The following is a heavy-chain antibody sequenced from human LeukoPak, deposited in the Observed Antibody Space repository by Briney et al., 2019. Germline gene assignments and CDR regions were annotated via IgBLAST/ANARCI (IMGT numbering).Heavy chain of an antibody. CDR3: ARVGGSIHRIDY. CDR2: IKEDGSEK. D-gene: IGHD2-2*01. CDR1: GFTFSSYW. J-gene: IGHJ4*02. V-gene: IGHV3-7*01. Sequence: TGGSLRLSCAASGFTFSSYWMTWVRQAPGKGLEWVANIKEDGSEKYYVDSVKGRFTISRDNAKNSLYLQMNSLRAEDTAVYYCARVGGSIHRIDYWGQGTLVTVSS.